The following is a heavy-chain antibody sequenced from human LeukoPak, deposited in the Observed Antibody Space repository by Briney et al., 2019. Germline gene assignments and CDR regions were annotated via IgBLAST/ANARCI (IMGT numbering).Heavy chain of an antibody. D-gene: IGHD3-22*01. V-gene: IGHV1-24*01. J-gene: IGHJ5*02. Sequence: VSVKVSCKVSGYTLTELSMHWVRQAPGKGLEWMGGFDPEDGETIYAQKFQGRVTMTEDTSTDTAYMELSSLRSEDTAVYYCATIPYYYDSSGYYLWGQGTLVTVSS. CDR1: GYTLTELS. CDR3: ATIPYYYDSSGYYL. CDR2: FDPEDGET.